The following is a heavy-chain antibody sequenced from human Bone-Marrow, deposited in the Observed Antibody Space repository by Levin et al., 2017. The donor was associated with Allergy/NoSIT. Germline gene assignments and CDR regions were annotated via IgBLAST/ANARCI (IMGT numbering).Heavy chain of an antibody. CDR3: AKDQASQQYYYYYMDV. D-gene: IGHD4-11*01. V-gene: IGHV3-30*18. Sequence: GESLKISCAASGFTFSYYGMHWVRQAPGKGLEWVAVISYDGVNKYYADSVKGRFTISRDNSKNTLFLQMNSLRAEDTAIYYCAKDQASQQYYYYYMDVWGKGTTVTVSS. CDR1: GFTFSYYG. J-gene: IGHJ6*03. CDR2: ISYDGVNK.